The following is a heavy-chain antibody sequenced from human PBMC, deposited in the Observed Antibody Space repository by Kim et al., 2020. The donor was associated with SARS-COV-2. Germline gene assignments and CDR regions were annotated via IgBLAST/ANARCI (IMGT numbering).Heavy chain of an antibody. D-gene: IGHD3-3*01. CDR2: IYYSGST. CDR3: ARGCTIRFLEWLGWFDP. V-gene: IGHV4-31*03. J-gene: IGHJ5*02. CDR1: GGSISSGGYY. Sequence: SETLSLTCTVSGGSISSGGYYWSWIRQHPGKGLEWIGYIYYSGSTYYNPSLKSRVTISVDTSKNQFSLKLSSVTAADTAVYYCARGCTIRFLEWLGWFDPWGQGTLVTVSS.